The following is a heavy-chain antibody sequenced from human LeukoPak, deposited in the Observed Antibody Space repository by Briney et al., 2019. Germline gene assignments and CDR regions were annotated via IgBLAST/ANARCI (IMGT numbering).Heavy chain of an antibody. J-gene: IGHJ4*02. D-gene: IGHD1-1*01. V-gene: IGHV5-51*01. CDR1: GYTFSTYW. CDR2: IYPGDSDT. Sequence: GESLKISCKASGYTFSTYWIGWVRQMPGKGLECMGIIYPGDSDTRYSPSFQGQVTISADKSISTAYLQWSSLKASDTAMYYCARHETGPYFDYWGQGTLVTVSS. CDR3: ARHETGPYFDY.